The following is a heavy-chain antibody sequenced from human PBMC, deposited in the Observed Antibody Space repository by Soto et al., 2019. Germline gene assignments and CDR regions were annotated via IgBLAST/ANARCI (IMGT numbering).Heavy chain of an antibody. J-gene: IGHJ6*02. Sequence: VYGGSFSGYYWSWIRQPPGKGLEWIGEINHSGSTNYNPSLKSRVTISVDTSKNQFSLKLSSVTAADTAVYYCARGSGGGSSSWGYYYYGMDVWGQGTTVTVSS. D-gene: IGHD6-13*01. CDR2: INHSGST. CDR3: ARGSGGGSSSWGYYYYGMDV. V-gene: IGHV4-34*01. CDR1: GGSFSGYY.